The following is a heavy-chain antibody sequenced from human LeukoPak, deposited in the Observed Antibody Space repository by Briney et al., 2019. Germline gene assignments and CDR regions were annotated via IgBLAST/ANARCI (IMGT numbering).Heavy chain of an antibody. D-gene: IGHD5-18*01. CDR1: GGSISSYY. Sequence: SETLSLTCTVSGGSISSYYWSWIRQPPGKGLEWIGYIYYSGSTNYNPPLKSRVTISVDTSKNQFSPKLSSVTAADTAVYYCARGYSYGYGWFDPWGQGTLVTVSS. CDR3: ARGYSYGYGWFDP. CDR2: IYYSGST. V-gene: IGHV4-59*08. J-gene: IGHJ5*02.